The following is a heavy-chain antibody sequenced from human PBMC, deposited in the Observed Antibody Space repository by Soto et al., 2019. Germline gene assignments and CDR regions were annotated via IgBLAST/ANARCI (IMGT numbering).Heavy chain of an antibody. CDR3: ANYYGSGSYSWDSRNWFDP. J-gene: IGHJ5*02. CDR2: IIPIFGTA. CDR1: VGTFGSYA. Sequence: SVKVSCKASVGTFGSYAISWVRQAPGQGLEWMGGIIPIFGTANYAQKFQGRVTITADESTSTAYMELSSLRSEDTAVYYCANYYGSGSYSWDSRNWFDPWGQGTLVTVSS. D-gene: IGHD3-10*01. V-gene: IGHV1-69*13.